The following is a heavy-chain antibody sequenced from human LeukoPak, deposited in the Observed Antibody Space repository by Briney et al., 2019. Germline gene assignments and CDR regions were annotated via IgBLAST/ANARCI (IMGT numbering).Heavy chain of an antibody. CDR2: INGSGGST. CDR1: GFTFSSYA. CDR3: AKGYSSSWYGSWFDP. V-gene: IGHV3-23*01. J-gene: IGHJ5*02. D-gene: IGHD6-13*01. Sequence: PGGSLRLSCAASGFTFSSYAMSWVRQAPGKGLEWVSAINGSGGSTYYADSVKGRFTISRDNSKNTLYLQMNSLRAEDTAVYYCAKGYSSSWYGSWFDPWGQGTLVTVSS.